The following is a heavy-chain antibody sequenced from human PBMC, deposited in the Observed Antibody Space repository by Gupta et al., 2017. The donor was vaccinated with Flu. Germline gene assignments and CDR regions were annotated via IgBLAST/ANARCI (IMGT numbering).Heavy chain of an antibody. CDR1: GFSFSEYG. CDR2: ISGSGTKI. Sequence: EVQLVESGGGLVQPGGSLRLSWIVSGFSFSEYGMSWVRQAPGKGLEWVSCISGSGTKIYYANSVKGRFTISRDNSKNTVSLQMNGLRVEDTAVYFCAKEKGIATRPDFDHWGQGSLVTVSS. J-gene: IGHJ4*02. V-gene: IGHV3-23*04. D-gene: IGHD6-6*01. CDR3: AKEKGIATRPDFDH.